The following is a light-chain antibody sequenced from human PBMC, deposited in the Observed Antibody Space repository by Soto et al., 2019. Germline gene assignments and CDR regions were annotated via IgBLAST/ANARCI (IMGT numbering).Light chain of an antibody. V-gene: IGKV1-39*01. Sequence: DIQLTQSPSFLSASVGDRVTITCRASQSISSWLAWYQQKPGKAPKLLIYAASRLERGVPSRFSGSGSVTDFALTVSSLQPEDFATYYCQQSYGTPFTFGPGTKVDIK. J-gene: IGKJ3*01. CDR1: QSISSW. CDR3: QQSYGTPFT. CDR2: AAS.